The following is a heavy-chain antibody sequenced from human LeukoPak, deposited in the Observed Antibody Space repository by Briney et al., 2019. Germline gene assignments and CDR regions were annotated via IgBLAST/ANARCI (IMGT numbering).Heavy chain of an antibody. Sequence: SETLSLTCIVSGGSINSYYWSWIRQPAGKGLEWIGRIYTGGSTTYNPSPTSRVTMSVATSKHEFSLNLCSVSDADTGVDYCARGYYYDSSGYSEFDYWGQGTLVTVSS. CDR1: GGSINSYY. CDR2: IYTGGST. D-gene: IGHD3-22*01. V-gene: IGHV4-4*07. CDR3: ARGYYYDSSGYSEFDY. J-gene: IGHJ4*02.